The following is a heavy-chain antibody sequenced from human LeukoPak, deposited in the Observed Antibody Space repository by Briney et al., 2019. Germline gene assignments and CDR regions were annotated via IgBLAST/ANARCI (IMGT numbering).Heavy chain of an antibody. D-gene: IGHD3-22*01. J-gene: IGHJ5*02. CDR3: VRVVDYDTSGYQTKNWFDP. CDR1: GNSFTTYW. V-gene: IGHV5-51*01. Sequence: GESLKISCKGSGNSFTTYWIGWVRQMPGKGLEWMGIIYVGDSDTRYRPSFQGQVTISADKSINTAYLQWSSLKASDTAMYYCVRVVDYDTSGYQTKNWFDPWGQGTLVTVSS. CDR2: IYVGDSDT.